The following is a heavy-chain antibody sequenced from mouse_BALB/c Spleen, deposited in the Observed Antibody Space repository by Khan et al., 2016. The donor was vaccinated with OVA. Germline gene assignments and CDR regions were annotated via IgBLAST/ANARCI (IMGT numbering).Heavy chain of an antibody. D-gene: IGHD2-1*01. V-gene: IGHV3-6*02. CDR3: ARDYYGNYYFDY. J-gene: IGHJ2*01. Sequence: EVQLQESGPGLVKPSQSLSLTCSVTGYSITSGYYWNWIRQFPGNKLEWMGYISYDGSNNYNSSLKNRISITRDTSKNQFFLKLNSVTTEDTATYYCARDYYGNYYFDYWGQGTTLTVSS. CDR2: ISYDGSN. CDR1: GYSITSGYY.